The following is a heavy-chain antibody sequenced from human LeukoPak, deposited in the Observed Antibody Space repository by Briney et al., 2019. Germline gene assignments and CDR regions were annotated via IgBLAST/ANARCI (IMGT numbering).Heavy chain of an antibody. CDR2: IYTSGST. CDR1: GGSISSYY. CDR3: ARVGGYSSSEYYFDY. J-gene: IGHJ4*02. Sequence: PSETLSLTCTVSGGSISSYYWSWIRQPAGKGLEWIGRIYTSGSTNYNPSLKSRVTMSVDTSKNQLSLKLSSVTAADTAVYSCARVGGYSSSEYYFDYWGQGTLVTVSS. D-gene: IGHD6-6*01. V-gene: IGHV4-4*07.